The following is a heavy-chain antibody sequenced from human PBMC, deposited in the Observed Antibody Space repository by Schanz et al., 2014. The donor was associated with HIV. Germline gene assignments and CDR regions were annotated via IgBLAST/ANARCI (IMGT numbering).Heavy chain of an antibody. D-gene: IGHD3-22*01. Sequence: EVQLLESGGGLEQPGGSLRLSCAASGFNFNNYAMTWVRQAPGKGLEWVSSISESGGRTYYADSANGRFTISRDNSKNTLSLQMTTLRIDDTAVYYCAKPEYDSRGNSQSHFDYWGQGTLVTVSS. V-gene: IGHV3-23*01. CDR3: AKPEYDSRGNSQSHFDY. CDR1: GFNFNNYA. CDR2: ISESGGRT. J-gene: IGHJ4*02.